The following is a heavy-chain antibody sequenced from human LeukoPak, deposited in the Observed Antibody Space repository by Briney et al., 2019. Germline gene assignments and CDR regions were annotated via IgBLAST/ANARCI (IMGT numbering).Heavy chain of an antibody. CDR1: GFTVSSNY. V-gene: IGHV3-30-3*01. CDR2: ISYDGSNK. J-gene: IGHJ5*02. CDR3: ARSHSSGWYSAGLPFDP. Sequence: GGSLRLSCAASGFTVSSNYMSWVRQAPGKGLEWVAVISYDGSNKYYADSVKGRFTISRDNSKNTLYLQMNSLRAEDTAVYYCARSHSSGWYSAGLPFDPWGQGTLVTVSS. D-gene: IGHD6-19*01.